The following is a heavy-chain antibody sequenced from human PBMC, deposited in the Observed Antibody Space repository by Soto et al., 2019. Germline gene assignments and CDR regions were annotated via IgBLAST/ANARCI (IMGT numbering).Heavy chain of an antibody. J-gene: IGHJ4*02. V-gene: IGHV1-2*02. D-gene: IGHD1-1*01. CDR2: INPKSGGT. Sequence: QVQLVQSGAEVKKPGASVNVSCKASGYTFTVYYMHWVRQAPGQGLEWMGWINPKSGGTMYPQKFQGRVTMTWYTSISTAYMALARLMSDDTAVYYCARDLEKCGGTAGLHYWGEGPLVTFSS. CDR1: GYTFTVYY. CDR3: ARDLEKCGGTAGLHY.